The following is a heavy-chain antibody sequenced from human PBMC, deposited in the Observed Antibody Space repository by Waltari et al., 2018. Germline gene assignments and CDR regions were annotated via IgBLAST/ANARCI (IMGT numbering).Heavy chain of an antibody. CDR3: ASARYSSSWWGYFDY. CDR1: GYSISSGYY. J-gene: IGHJ4*02. Sequence: QVQLQESGPGLVKPSETLSLTCAVSGYSISSGYYWGWIRQPPGKGLEWIGSIYHSGSTYYNPSLKSRVTISVDTSKNQCSLKLSAVTAADTAVYYCASARYSSSWWGYFDYWGQGTLVTVSS. V-gene: IGHV4-38-2*01. CDR2: IYHSGST. D-gene: IGHD6-13*01.